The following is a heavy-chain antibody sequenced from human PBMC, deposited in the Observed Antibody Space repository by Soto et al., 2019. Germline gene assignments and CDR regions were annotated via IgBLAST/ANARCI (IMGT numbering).Heavy chain of an antibody. V-gene: IGHV3-48*02. CDR1: GFTFSSYN. CDR2: ITSSSSTI. D-gene: IGHD6-6*01. CDR3: ARDRSIAGTHDY. Sequence: EVHLVESGGGLVQPGGSLRLSCTASGFTFSSYNMNWVRQAPGKGLEWVSYITSSSSTIYYADSVKGRFTISRDNAKNSLYLQMNSLRDEDTGVYYCARDRSIAGTHDYWGQGTLVTVSS. J-gene: IGHJ4*02.